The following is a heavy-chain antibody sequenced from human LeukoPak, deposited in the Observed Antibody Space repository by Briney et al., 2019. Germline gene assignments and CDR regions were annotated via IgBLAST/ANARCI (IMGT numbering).Heavy chain of an antibody. CDR1: GYTFTSYG. J-gene: IGHJ3*02. CDR3: ATRESNRYNWNYGDAFDI. D-gene: IGHD1-7*01. CDR2: ISAYNGNT. Sequence: ASVKVSCKASGYTFTSYGISWVRQAPGQGLEWMGWISAYNGNTNYARKLQGRVTMTTDTSTSTAYMELRSLRSDDTAVYYCATRESNRYNWNYGDAFDIWGQGTMVTVSS. V-gene: IGHV1-18*01.